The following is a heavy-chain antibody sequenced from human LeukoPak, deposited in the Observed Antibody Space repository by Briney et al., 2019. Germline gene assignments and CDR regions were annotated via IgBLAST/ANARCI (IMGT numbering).Heavy chain of an antibody. CDR1: GFTFSSYA. D-gene: IGHD2-2*01. CDR2: ISYDGSNK. Sequence: PGGSLRLSFAASGFTFSSYAMHWVRQAPGKGLEWVAVISYDGSNKYYADSVKGRFTISRDNAKNSLYLQMNSLRAEDTAVYYCARDPLGIGSSPISLDYWGQGTLVTVSS. V-gene: IGHV3-30-3*01. CDR3: ARDPLGIGSSPISLDY. J-gene: IGHJ4*02.